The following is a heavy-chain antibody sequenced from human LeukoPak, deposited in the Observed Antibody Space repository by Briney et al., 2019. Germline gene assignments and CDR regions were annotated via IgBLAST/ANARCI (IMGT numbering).Heavy chain of an antibody. CDR3: AKALVVAAPHDY. D-gene: IGHD2-15*01. Sequence: GGSLRLSCEASGFTFSNYAITWVRQAPGKGLEWVSGISGSGSSTYYADSVKGRFTISRDKSKNTLYLQMDSLRAEDTAVYYCAKALVVAAPHDYWGQGTLVTVSS. CDR2: ISGSGSST. CDR1: GFTFSNYA. J-gene: IGHJ4*02. V-gene: IGHV3-23*01.